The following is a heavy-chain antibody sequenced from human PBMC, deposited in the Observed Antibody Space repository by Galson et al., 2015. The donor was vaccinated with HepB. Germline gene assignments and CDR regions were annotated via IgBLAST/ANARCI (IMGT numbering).Heavy chain of an antibody. Sequence: SLRLSCATSGFTFSGSSMNWVRQVPGKGLEWVAYISTRGSTIYYADSVEGRFTISRDNAINSLYLQMKSLRADDTAVYFCARSIYGLIWSEGYFDYWGQGTLVTVSS. CDR3: ARSIYGLIWSEGYFDY. V-gene: IGHV3-48*04. D-gene: IGHD3/OR15-3a*01. J-gene: IGHJ4*02. CDR1: GFTFSGSS. CDR2: ISTRGSTI.